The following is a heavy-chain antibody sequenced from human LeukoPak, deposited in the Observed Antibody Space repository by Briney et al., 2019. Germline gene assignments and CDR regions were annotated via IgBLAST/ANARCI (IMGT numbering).Heavy chain of an antibody. CDR3: ARGRITIFGVVSFGALDI. V-gene: IGHV4-34*01. J-gene: IGHJ3*02. Sequence: SETLSLTCAVYGGSFSGYYWSWLRQPPGKGLEWIGEINHSGSTNYNPSLKSRVTISVDTSKNQFSLKLSSVTAADTAVYYCARGRITIFGVVSFGALDIWGQGTMVTVSS. D-gene: IGHD3-3*01. CDR1: GGSFSGYY. CDR2: INHSGST.